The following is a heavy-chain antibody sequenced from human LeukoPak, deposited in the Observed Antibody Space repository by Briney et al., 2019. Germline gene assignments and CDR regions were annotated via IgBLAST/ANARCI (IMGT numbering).Heavy chain of an antibody. Sequence: SETLSLTCTVSGGSFTSSYWSWIRQPAGKGVEWIGRIYTSGSTNFNPSLKSRVTISIDKSKNQISLKLNSVTAADTAVYYCARGYSGNYLRFDPWGQGTLVTVSS. V-gene: IGHV4-4*07. CDR3: ARGYSGNYLRFDP. CDR2: IYTSGST. CDR1: GGSFTSSY. J-gene: IGHJ5*02. D-gene: IGHD1-26*01.